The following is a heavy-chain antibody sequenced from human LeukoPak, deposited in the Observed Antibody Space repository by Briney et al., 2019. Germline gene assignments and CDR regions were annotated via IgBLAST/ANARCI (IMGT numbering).Heavy chain of an antibody. CDR2: INPNSGGT. Sequence: ASVKVSCKASGYTFTGYYMHWVRQAPGQGLEWMGWINPNSGGTNYAQKFQGRVTMTRDTSISTAYMELSRLRSDDTAVCYCASPLSYYDSSGYDYWGQGTLVTVSS. CDR3: ASPLSYYDSSGYDY. J-gene: IGHJ4*02. V-gene: IGHV1-2*02. CDR1: GYTFTGYY. D-gene: IGHD3-22*01.